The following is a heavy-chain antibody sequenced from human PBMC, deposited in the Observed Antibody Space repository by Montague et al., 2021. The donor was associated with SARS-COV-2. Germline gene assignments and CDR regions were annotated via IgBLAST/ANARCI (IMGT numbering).Heavy chain of an antibody. Sequence: SLRLSCAASGFTFSSYYMNWVRQAPGKGLEWVSSISGSSSYIYYADSVEGRFTISRDNAKNSLYPQMNSLRAEDTAVYYCARDLPSFFLGIAVAGPFDPWGQGTLVTVSS. CDR1: GFTFSSYY. D-gene: IGHD6-19*01. CDR2: ISGSSSYI. J-gene: IGHJ5*02. V-gene: IGHV3-21*01. CDR3: ARDLPSFFLGIAVAGPFDP.